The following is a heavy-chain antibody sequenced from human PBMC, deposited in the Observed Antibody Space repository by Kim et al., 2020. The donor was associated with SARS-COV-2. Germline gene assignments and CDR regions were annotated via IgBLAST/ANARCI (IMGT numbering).Heavy chain of an antibody. CDR2: IYYSGNT. CDR3: ARGGHVGVSWTTALFDT. D-gene: IGHD2-15*01. J-gene: IGHJ5*02. CDR1: GGSISTYH. V-gene: IGHV4-59*01. Sequence: SETLSLTCTVSGGSISTYHWSWIRQPPGKVLEWIGYIYYSGNTNYNPSLKSRVTMSVDTSKNQFSLELSSVTAADTAVYHCARGGHVGVSWTTALFDTWGQGTLVIVSS.